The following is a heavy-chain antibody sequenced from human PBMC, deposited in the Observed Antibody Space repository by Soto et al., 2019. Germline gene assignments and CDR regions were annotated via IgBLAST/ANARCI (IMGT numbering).Heavy chain of an antibody. D-gene: IGHD6-6*01. CDR2: INHSGST. J-gene: IGHJ6*02. Sequence: SETLSLTCAVYGGSFSGYYWSWIRQPPGKGLEWIGEINHSGSTNYNPSLKSRVTISVDTSKNQFSLKLSSVTAADTAVYCCARGRKQLVLYYYYGMDVWGQGTTVTRLL. V-gene: IGHV4-34*01. CDR3: ARGRKQLVLYYYYGMDV. CDR1: GGSFSGYY.